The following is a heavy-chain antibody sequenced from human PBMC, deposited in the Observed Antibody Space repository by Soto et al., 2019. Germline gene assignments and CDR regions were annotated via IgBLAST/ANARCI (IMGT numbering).Heavy chain of an antibody. Sequence: SVKVSCKASGGTFSSYAISWVRQAPGQGLEWMGGIIPIFGTANYAQKFQGRVTITADNAKNSLYLQMNSLRDEDTAVYYCARVISYGSYLFDYWGQGVLVTVSS. V-gene: IGHV1-69*06. CDR2: IIPIFGTA. CDR1: GGTFSSYA. D-gene: IGHD3-10*01. J-gene: IGHJ4*02. CDR3: ARVISYGSYLFDY.